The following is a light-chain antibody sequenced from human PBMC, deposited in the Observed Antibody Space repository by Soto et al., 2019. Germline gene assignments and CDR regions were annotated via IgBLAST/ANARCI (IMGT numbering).Light chain of an antibody. Sequence: QSALTQPPSASGSPGQSVTISCTGTRSDVGDYNYVSWYQQHPGKAPKLLIYEVTKRPSGVPDRFSGSKSAKTASLTVSGLQAEDEADYYCSSYAGSDNFEVFGGGTKLTVL. J-gene: IGLJ2*01. CDR2: EVT. V-gene: IGLV2-8*01. CDR1: RSDVGDYNY. CDR3: SSYAGSDNFEV.